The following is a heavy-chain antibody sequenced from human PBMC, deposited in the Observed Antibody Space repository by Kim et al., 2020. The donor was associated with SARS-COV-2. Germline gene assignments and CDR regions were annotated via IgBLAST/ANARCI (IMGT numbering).Heavy chain of an antibody. D-gene: IGHD2-15*01. J-gene: IGHJ4*02. CDR2: IGGDVEAS. CDR1: GFDFNIEA. Sequence: GGSLRLSCVVSGFDFNIEAMSWVRQAPGRGLEWVASIGGDVEASYYADSVKGRFLISRDISKKTVYLQMNRLRGDDTAIYYCARGRGGGWAPIDWGQGTLVTVSS. V-gene: IGHV3-23*01. CDR3: ARGRGGGWAPID.